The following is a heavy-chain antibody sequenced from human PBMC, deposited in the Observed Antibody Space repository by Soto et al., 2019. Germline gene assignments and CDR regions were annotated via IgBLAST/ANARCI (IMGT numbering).Heavy chain of an antibody. CDR1: GFTFSSNG. V-gene: IGHV3-33*01. CDR3: AREVVWDFWSGYWDNYYYYGMDV. D-gene: IGHD3-3*01. J-gene: IGHJ6*02. Sequence: QVQLVESGGGVVQPGRSLRLSCAASGFTFSSNGMHWVRQAPGKGLEWVALIRYDGSNKYYADSVKGRFTISRDNSKNTLYLQMNSLRAEDTAVYYCAREVVWDFWSGYWDNYYYYGMDVWGQGTTVTVSS. CDR2: IRYDGSNK.